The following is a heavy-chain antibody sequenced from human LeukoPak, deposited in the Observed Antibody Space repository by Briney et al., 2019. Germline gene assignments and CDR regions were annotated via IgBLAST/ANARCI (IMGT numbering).Heavy chain of an antibody. Sequence: RGESLKISFQGSGYRFTSYSIGWVRQLPGKGLEWTGIIYPGDSDTSYSPSLQAQVTIPADKSISTAYLQWSSLKASDAAMYYCARYIVVVPAASDNWFDPWGQGTLVTVSS. V-gene: IGHV5-51*01. CDR3: ARYIVVVPAASDNWFDP. CDR1: GYRFTSYS. D-gene: IGHD2-2*01. CDR2: IYPGDSDT. J-gene: IGHJ5*02.